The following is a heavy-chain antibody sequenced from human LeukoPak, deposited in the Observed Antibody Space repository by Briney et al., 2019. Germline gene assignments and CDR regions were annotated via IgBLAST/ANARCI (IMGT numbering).Heavy chain of an antibody. Sequence: GRSLRLSCAASGFTFSSYGMHWVRQAPGKGLEWVAVISYDGSNKYYADSVKGRFTISRDNSKNTLYLQMNSLRAEDTAVYYCAKVLTYYYDSSGDRWYFDLWGRGTLVTVSS. V-gene: IGHV3-30*18. CDR3: AKVLTYYYDSSGDRWYFDL. D-gene: IGHD3-22*01. CDR2: ISYDGSNK. CDR1: GFTFSSYG. J-gene: IGHJ2*01.